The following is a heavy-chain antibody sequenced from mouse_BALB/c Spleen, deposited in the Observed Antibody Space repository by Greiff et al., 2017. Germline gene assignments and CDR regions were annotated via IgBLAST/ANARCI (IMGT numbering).Heavy chain of an antibody. CDR2: ISYSGST. J-gene: IGHJ1*01. Sequence: EVQRVESGPSLVKPSQTLSLTCSVTGDSITSGYWNWIRKFPGNKLEYMGYISYSGSTYYNPSLKSRISITRDTSKNQYYLQLNSVTTEDTATYYCARYPLYGSPWYFDVWGAGTTVTVSS. V-gene: IGHV3-8*02. D-gene: IGHD1-1*01. CDR1: GDSITSGY. CDR3: ARYPLYGSPWYFDV.